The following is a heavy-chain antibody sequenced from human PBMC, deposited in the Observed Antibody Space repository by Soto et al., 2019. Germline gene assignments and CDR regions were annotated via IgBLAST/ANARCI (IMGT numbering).Heavy chain of an antibody. J-gene: IGHJ4*02. CDR1: GFPFGENA. V-gene: IGHV3-23*01. D-gene: IGHD6-19*01. CDR3: AKEDTSSGSLDY. Sequence: GGSLRLSCAASGFPFGENAMSWVRQAPGKGLEWVSGISDSGATTYYADFVRGRFTISRDNSKNTLYLQMKSLRAEDSASYYCAKEDTSSGSLDYWGQGALVTVSS. CDR2: ISDSGATT.